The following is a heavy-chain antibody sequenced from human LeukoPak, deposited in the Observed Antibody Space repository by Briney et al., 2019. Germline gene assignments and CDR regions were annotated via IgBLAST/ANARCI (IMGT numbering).Heavy chain of an antibody. CDR1: GFTFSSYA. CDR2: ISGSGGST. CDR3: AKAQSYGDYALEYFDY. V-gene: IGHV3-23*01. D-gene: IGHD4-17*01. J-gene: IGHJ4*02. Sequence: AGGSLRLSCAASGFTFSSYAMSWVRQAPGKGLEWVSAISGSGGSTYYADSVKGRFTISRDNSKNTLYLQMNSLRAEDTAVYYCAKAQSYGDYALEYFDYWGQETLVTVSS.